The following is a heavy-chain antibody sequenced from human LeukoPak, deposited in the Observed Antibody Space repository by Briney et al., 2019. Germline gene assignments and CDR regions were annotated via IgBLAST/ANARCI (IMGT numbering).Heavy chain of an antibody. CDR3: ARTCSTSCPGRIYYYYMDV. CDR2: INPNSGGT. Sequence: ASVKVSCKASGYTFTGYYIHWVRQAPGQGLEWMGWINPNSGGTYYAQQFQGRVTMTRDTSISTAYMELSRLRSDDTAVYYCARTCSTSCPGRIYYYYMDVWGKGTTVTVSS. V-gene: IGHV1-2*02. D-gene: IGHD2-2*01. CDR1: GYTFTGYY. J-gene: IGHJ6*03.